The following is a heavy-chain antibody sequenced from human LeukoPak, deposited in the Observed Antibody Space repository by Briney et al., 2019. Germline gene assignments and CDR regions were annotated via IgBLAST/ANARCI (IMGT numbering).Heavy chain of an antibody. CDR3: ARGDYAFDI. V-gene: IGHV3-48*01. D-gene: IGHD2-21*01. J-gene: IGHJ3*02. CDR2: IIGSSGTI. Sequence: GGSLRLSCAASGITFSSYSMAWVRQAPGKGLEWVSFIIGSSGTIYYADSVKGRFTISRDTAKNTLYLQMNSLRAEDTAVYYCARGDYAFDIWGQGTMVTVSS. CDR1: GITFSSYS.